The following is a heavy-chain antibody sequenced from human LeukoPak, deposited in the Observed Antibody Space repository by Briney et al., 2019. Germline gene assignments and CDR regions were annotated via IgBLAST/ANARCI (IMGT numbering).Heavy chain of an antibody. Sequence: SETLSLTCAVYGGSFSGYYWSWIRQPPGKGLEWIGEINHSGSTNYNPSLKSRVTISVDTSKNQSSLKLSSVTAADTAVYYCARVGSGSYYYYYYMDVWGKGTTVTVSS. V-gene: IGHV4-34*01. CDR1: GGSFSGYY. CDR2: INHSGST. J-gene: IGHJ6*03. CDR3: ARVGSGSYYYYYYMDV. D-gene: IGHD3-10*01.